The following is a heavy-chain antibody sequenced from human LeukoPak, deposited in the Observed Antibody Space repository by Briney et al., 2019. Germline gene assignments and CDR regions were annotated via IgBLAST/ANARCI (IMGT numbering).Heavy chain of an antibody. J-gene: IGHJ5*02. V-gene: IGHV1-24*01. Sequence: ASVKVSCKVSGYTLTELSMHWVRQAPGKGPEWMGGFDPEDGETIYAQKFQGRVTMTEDTSTDTAYMELSSLRSEDTAVYYCATTISNYYDSSGYRRNNWFDPWGQGTLVTVSS. CDR1: GYTLTELS. D-gene: IGHD3-22*01. CDR2: FDPEDGET. CDR3: ATTISNYYDSSGYRRNNWFDP.